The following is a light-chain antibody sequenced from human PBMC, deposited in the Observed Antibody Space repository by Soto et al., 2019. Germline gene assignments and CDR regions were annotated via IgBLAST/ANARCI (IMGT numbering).Light chain of an antibody. V-gene: IGKV3-20*01. Sequence: EIVLTQSPGTLSLSPGERATLSCRASQSVTSNYLAWYQQKPGQAPRLLIYGASYRATGIPDRFSGSGSGTDFTLTISRLEPEDFAVYYCQRYGSPVFGQGTKVEIK. CDR3: QRYGSPV. CDR1: QSVTSNY. CDR2: GAS. J-gene: IGKJ1*01.